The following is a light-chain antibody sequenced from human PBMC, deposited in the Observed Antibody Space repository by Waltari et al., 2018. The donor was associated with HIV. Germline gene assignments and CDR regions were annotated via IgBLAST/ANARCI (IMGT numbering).Light chain of an antibody. Sequence: SYVLTQPPSMSVSPGQTASITCSGDKLGDKFVCWYQQRPGQSPLMVIYQDTERPAGVPVRVSGSNSGNTATLTISGTQPWDEADYYCQLWDNNNAVFGGGTKLTVL. J-gene: IGLJ2*01. V-gene: IGLV3-1*01. CDR2: QDT. CDR3: QLWDNNNAV. CDR1: KLGDKF.